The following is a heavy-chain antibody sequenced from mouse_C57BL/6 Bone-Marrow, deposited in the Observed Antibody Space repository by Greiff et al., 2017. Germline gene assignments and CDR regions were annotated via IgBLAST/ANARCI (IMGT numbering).Heavy chain of an antibody. CDR1: GFTFTDYY. CDR2: IRNKANGYTS. CDR3: ARNWDEYFDV. Sequence: EVQLVESGGGLVQPGGSLSLSCAASGFTFTDYYMSWVRQPPGKALEWFGVIRNKANGYTSESSFSVKGRFTISRDNSQSILYLQMNALRAEDSATYYCARNWDEYFDVWGTGTTVTVSS. J-gene: IGHJ1*03. V-gene: IGHV7-3*01. D-gene: IGHD4-1*01.